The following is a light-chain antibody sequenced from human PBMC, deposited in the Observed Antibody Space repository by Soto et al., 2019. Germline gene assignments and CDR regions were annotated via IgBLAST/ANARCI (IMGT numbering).Light chain of an antibody. J-gene: IGKJ1*01. Sequence: DIQMTQSPSSLSASVGDRVTITCRASQSISSYLNWYQQKPGKGPKLLIYAASSLQSGMPSRFSRSRSRTEFNLTISSLQPEEFVTYCCQRSGHSPSTVGEGTQVEIK. CDR1: QSISSY. CDR3: QRSGHSPST. V-gene: IGKV1-39*01. CDR2: AAS.